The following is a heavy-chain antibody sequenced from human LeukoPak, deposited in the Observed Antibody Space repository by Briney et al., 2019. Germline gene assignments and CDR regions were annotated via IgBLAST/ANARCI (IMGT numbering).Heavy chain of an antibody. D-gene: IGHD1-26*01. CDR1: GYSFTNYW. CDR3: ARRRDLYSGSYYPFDY. CDR2: IYPGGSDA. Sequence: GESLKISCKGSGYSFTNYWIGWVRQMPGKGLKWMGIIYPGGSDARYSPSFQGQVTISADKSISTAYLQWSSLTASDTAMYYCARRRDLYSGSYYPFDYWGQGTLVTVSS. V-gene: IGHV5-51*01. J-gene: IGHJ4*02.